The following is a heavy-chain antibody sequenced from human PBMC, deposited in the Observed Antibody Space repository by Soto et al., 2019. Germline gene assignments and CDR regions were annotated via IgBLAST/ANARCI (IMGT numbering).Heavy chain of an antibody. J-gene: IGHJ4*02. Sequence: EVQLVESGGGLVQPGGSLRLSCAASGFTFSSYEMNWVRQAPGKGLEWVSYISSSGSTIYYADSVKGRFTISRDNAKNSLDLQMNSLRAEDTAVYYCARGRRDGYNYWGQGTLVTVSS. CDR3: ARGRRDGYNY. D-gene: IGHD5-12*01. V-gene: IGHV3-48*03. CDR2: ISSSGSTI. CDR1: GFTFSSYE.